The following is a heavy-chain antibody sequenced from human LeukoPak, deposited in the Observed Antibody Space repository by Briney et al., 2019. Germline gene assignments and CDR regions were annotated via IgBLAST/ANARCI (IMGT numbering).Heavy chain of an antibody. CDR1: GFTFSDYY. CDR2: NSSSGSTI. CDR3: ARVYYDSSGYYDRPLDY. V-gene: IGHV3-11*01. D-gene: IGHD3-22*01. Sequence: GGSLRLSCAASGFTFSDYYMSWIRQAPGKGLEWVSYNSSSGSTIYYADSVKGRFTISRDNAKNSLYLQMNSLRAEDTAVYYCARVYYDSSGYYDRPLDYWGQGTLVTVSS. J-gene: IGHJ4*02.